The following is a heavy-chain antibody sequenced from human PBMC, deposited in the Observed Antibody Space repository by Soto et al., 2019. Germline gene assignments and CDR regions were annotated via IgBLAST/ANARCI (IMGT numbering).Heavy chain of an antibody. CDR3: AAYYGSPLAVY. D-gene: IGHD3-10*01. V-gene: IGHV4-39*01. J-gene: IGHJ4*02. CDR2: IYYSGST. Sequence: PSETLSLTCTVSGGSISSSSYYWGWIRQPPGKGLEWIGSIYYSGSTYYNPSLKSRVTISVDTSKNQFSLKSGSVTAADTAVYYCAAYYGSPLAVYWGQGTLVTVSS. CDR1: GGSISSSSYY.